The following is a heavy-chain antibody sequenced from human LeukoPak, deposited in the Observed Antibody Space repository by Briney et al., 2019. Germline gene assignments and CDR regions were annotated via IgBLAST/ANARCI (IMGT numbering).Heavy chain of an antibody. V-gene: IGHV3-48*03. J-gene: IGHJ3*02. Sequence: GGSLRLSCAASGFTFSSYEMNWVRQAPGKGLEWVSYISSSGSTIYYADSVKGRFTISRDNAKNSLYLQMNSLRAEDTAVYYCARALSGSSAFDIWGQGTMVTVSS. CDR2: ISSSGSTI. D-gene: IGHD1-26*01. CDR3: ARALSGSSAFDI. CDR1: GFTFSSYE.